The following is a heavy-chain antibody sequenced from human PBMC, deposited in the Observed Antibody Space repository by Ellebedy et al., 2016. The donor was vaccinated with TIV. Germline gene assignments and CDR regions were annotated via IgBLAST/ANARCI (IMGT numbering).Heavy chain of an antibody. D-gene: IGHD1-14*01. V-gene: IGHV3-13*01. J-gene: IGHJ4*02. CDR3: ARATEGLDY. Sequence: PGGSLRLSCAASAFTFSSYDMHWVRQVTGKGLEWVSAIGTAGDTYYPGSMKGRFTISRDNDKNSLYLKMNSLGAGDTAEYYCARATEGLDYWGQGTLVTVSS. CDR2: IGTAGDT. CDR1: AFTFSSYD.